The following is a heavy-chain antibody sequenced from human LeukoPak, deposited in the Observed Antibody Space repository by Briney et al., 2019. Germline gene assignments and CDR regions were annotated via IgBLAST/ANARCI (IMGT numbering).Heavy chain of an antibody. CDR3: ARERSDAFDI. CDR1: GGTFSSYA. CDR2: IIPIFGTA. Sequence: SVKVSCKASGGTFSSYAISWVRQAPGQGLEWMGGIIPIFGTANYPQKFQGRVTITADESTSTAYMELSSLRSEDTAVYYCARERSDAFDIWGQGTMVTVSS. J-gene: IGHJ3*02. V-gene: IGHV1-69*13.